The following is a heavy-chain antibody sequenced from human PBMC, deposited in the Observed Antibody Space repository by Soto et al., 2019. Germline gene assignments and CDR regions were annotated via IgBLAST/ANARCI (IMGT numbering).Heavy chain of an antibody. D-gene: IGHD1-7*01. J-gene: IGHJ3*02. CDR3: ARELSPGTTTRQFTADVFYI. CDR2: SNPYNGDT. V-gene: IGHV1-2*02. Sequence: QVQLVQSGPEARKPGASVKVSCKTSGYTFTRHYIHWVRQAPGQGLEWVGWSNPYNGDTDYAQKFQGAVTMTWDTSLSTVHVELTRVRSDDTAVYYCARELSPGTTTRQFTADVFYIWGQGTMVTVSS. CDR1: GYTFTRHY.